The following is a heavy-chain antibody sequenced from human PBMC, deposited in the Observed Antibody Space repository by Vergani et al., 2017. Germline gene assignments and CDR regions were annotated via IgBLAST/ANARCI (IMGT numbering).Heavy chain of an antibody. Sequence: QVQLVQSGAEVKKPGASVKVSCKASGYTFTSYGISWVRQAPGQGLEWMGGIIPIFGTANYAQKFQGRVTITADESTSTAYMELSSLRSEDTAVYYCARGRGGDFWSGPSWGDVWGKGTTVTVSS. J-gene: IGHJ6*04. CDR3: ARGRGGDFWSGPSWGDV. CDR2: IIPIFGTA. D-gene: IGHD3-3*01. CDR1: GYTFTSYG. V-gene: IGHV1-69*13.